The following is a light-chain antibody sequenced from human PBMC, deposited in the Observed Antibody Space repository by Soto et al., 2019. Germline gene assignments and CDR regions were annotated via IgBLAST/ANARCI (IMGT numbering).Light chain of an antibody. J-gene: IGKJ1*01. Sequence: DIQMTQSPSSLPASAGDRGTITCRASQSISSYLSWYQQKPGKATQLLIDDASSLASGVPTRFSGSSSGTEFTLTISSLQPDYFVTYCCQQYNSYWTFGQGTKVDIK. CDR1: QSISSY. CDR3: QQYNSYWT. V-gene: IGKV1-5*01. CDR2: DAS.